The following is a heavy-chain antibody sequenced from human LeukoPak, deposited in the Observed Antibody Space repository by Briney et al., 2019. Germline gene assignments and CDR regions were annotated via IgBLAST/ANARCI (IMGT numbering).Heavy chain of an antibody. J-gene: IGHJ4*02. Sequence: GGSLRLSCAASGFTFSSYAMSWVRQAPGKGLEWVSGVSGNGVTTYYADSVKGRFTISRDNSKNTLYLQMDSLRAEDTAVYHCAKVRQSSSWYGVFDYWGQGTLVTVSS. D-gene: IGHD6-13*01. V-gene: IGHV3-23*01. CDR3: AKVRQSSSWYGVFDY. CDR2: VSGNGVTT. CDR1: GFTFSSYA.